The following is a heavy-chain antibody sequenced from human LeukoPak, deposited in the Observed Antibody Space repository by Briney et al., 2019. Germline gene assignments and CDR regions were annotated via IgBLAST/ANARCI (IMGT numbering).Heavy chain of an antibody. CDR1: GFTFSSYS. J-gene: IGHJ4*02. V-gene: IGHV3-23*01. CDR3: DGADY. Sequence: GGSLRLSCAASGFTFSSYSMNWVRRAPGKGLEWVSTISGTTGRTHYADSVRGRFTISRDNSKNTLYLQMNSLRAEDTAVYYCDGADYWGQGTLVTVSS. D-gene: IGHD5-24*01. CDR2: ISGTTGRT.